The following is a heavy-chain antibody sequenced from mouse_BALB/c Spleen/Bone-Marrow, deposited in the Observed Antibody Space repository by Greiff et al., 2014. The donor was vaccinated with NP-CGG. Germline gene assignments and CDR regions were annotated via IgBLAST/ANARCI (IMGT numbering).Heavy chain of an antibody. J-gene: IGHJ1*01. V-gene: IGHV1S56*01. CDR1: GYTFTSYF. CDR3: AYYRYDEYFDV. CDR2: IYPGDGST. Sequence: QVQLKESGPELVKPGASVKMSCKASGYTFTSYFIHWVKQRPGQRLEWIGWIYPGDGSTKYNEKFKVKTTLTADKSSSTAYMFLSSLTSEDSAIYFCAYYRYDEYFDVWGAGTTVTVSS. D-gene: IGHD2-14*01.